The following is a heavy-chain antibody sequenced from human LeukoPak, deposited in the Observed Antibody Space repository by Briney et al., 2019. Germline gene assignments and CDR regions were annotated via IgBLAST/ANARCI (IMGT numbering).Heavy chain of an antibody. D-gene: IGHD3-9*01. V-gene: IGHV4-39*01. Sequence: SDPVSLMCTVWSRPIRRTNYLWPRVRKPPAEGLEWYGYIFYSGSTYYNPSLKSRVTISIDTSKNQFSLKVSSVAAADAAVYYCARQNPTDSTGYYLFDYWGQGTLVTVSS. CDR2: IFYSGST. CDR3: ARQNPTDSTGYYLFDY. J-gene: IGHJ4*02. CDR1: SRPIRRTNYL.